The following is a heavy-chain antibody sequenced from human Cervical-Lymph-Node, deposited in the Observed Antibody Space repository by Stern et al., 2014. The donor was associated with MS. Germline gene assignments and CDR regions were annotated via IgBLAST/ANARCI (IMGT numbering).Heavy chain of an antibody. V-gene: IGHV1-18*04. D-gene: IGHD3-9*01. CDR2: ISGYDCDT. Sequence: QVQLGQSGADVKKPGASVKVSCKASSYTFSSYGIAWVRQAPGQGLEWMGWISGYDCDTNYAPKLQGRVTLTTDPSTRTAYMEIRSLRFDDTAVYYCARAYFDSYGLDVWGQGTTVTVSS. J-gene: IGHJ6*02. CDR1: SYTFSSYG. CDR3: ARAYFDSYGLDV.